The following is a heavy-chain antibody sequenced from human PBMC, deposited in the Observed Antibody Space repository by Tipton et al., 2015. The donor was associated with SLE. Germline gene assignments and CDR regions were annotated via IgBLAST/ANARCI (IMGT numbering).Heavy chain of an antibody. V-gene: IGHV4-34*01. CDR1: GGSFSGYY. Sequence: TLSLTCAVYGGSFSGYYWSWIRQPPGKGLEWIGEINHSGSTNYNPSPKSRVTISVDTSKNQFSLKLTYVTAADTAVYYCVRGGGSSSGRWFDPWGRGTLVAVSS. D-gene: IGHD3-10*01. J-gene: IGHJ5*02. CDR3: VRGGGSSSGRWFDP. CDR2: INHSGST.